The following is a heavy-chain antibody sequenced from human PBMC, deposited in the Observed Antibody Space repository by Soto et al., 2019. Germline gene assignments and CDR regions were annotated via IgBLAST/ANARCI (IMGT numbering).Heavy chain of an antibody. CDR1: GYIFTNYN. V-gene: IGHV1-3*01. CDR2: INVGNGNT. CDR3: ARDQGLGDV. D-gene: IGHD3-16*01. J-gene: IGHJ6*02. Sequence: ASVKFSCKASGYIFTNYNIHWVRQAPGQRPEWMGWINVGNGNTKYSERFQGRVTNTRDTSASTAFMELSSLTSEDTGVYYCARDQGLGDVWGQGTTVTVSS.